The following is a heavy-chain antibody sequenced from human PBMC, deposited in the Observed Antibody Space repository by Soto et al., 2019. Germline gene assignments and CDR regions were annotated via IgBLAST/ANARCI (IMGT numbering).Heavy chain of an antibody. J-gene: IGHJ4*02. V-gene: IGHV3-15*07. CDR3: TTSFYYDSSGYNY. CDR1: GFTFSNAW. Sequence: EVQLVESGGGLVKPGGSLRLSCAASGFTFSNAWMNWVRQAPGKGLEWVGRIKSKTDGGTTDYAAPMKGRFTISRDDSKNTLYLQMNSLKTEDTAVYYCTTSFYYDSSGYNYWGQGTLVTVSS. CDR2: IKSKTDGGTT. D-gene: IGHD3-22*01.